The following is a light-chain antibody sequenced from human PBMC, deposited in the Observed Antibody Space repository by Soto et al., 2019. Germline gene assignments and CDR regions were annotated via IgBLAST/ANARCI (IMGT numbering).Light chain of an antibody. Sequence: QSVLTQPASVSGSPGQSIAISCTGTRSDVGAYNYVSWYQQHPGKAPKLMISEVTNWPSGVSDRFSGSKSDNTASLTISGLQAEDEADYYCSSFTSRFTFVFGTGTKLTVL. CDR1: RSDVGAYNY. CDR2: EVT. J-gene: IGLJ1*01. CDR3: SSFTSRFTFV. V-gene: IGLV2-14*01.